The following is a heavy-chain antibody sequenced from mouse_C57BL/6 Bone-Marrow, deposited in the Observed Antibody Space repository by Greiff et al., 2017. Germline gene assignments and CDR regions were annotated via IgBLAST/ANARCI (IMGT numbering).Heavy chain of an antibody. D-gene: IGHD2-4*01. CDR3: ARTYYDYEGFAD. V-gene: IGHV1-59*01. Sequence: VQLQQPGAELVRPGTSVKLSCKASGYTFTSYWMHWVKQRPGQGLEWIGVIDPSDSYTNYNQKFKGKATLTVDTPSSTAYMQLSSLTSEDSAVYYCARTYYDYEGFADWGQGALVTVSA. CDR2: IDPSDSYT. J-gene: IGHJ3*01. CDR1: GYTFTSYW.